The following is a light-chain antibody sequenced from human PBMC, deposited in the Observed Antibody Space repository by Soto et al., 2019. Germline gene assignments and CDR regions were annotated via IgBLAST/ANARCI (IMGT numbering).Light chain of an antibody. J-gene: IGKJ3*01. CDR2: DAS. V-gene: IGKV3-11*01. CDR3: QQRSSWPRVT. Sequence: EIVLTQSPATLSLSPGERATLSCRASQSVRNYLAWYQQKPGQAPRLLIYDASNRAAGIPARFSGSGSGTDFTLTISSLEREDFALYYCQQRSSWPRVTFGPGTKVDIK. CDR1: QSVRNY.